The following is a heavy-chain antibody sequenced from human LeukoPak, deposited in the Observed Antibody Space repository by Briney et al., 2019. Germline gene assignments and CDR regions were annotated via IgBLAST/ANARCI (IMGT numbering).Heavy chain of an antibody. CDR3: ALDFDGDSGWHFVL. CDR1: GFTFSSYS. Sequence: GGSLRLSCAASGFTFSSYSMNWVRQAPGKGLEWVSSISNNSNYIYYADSVRGRFTISRDNSKNSLYLQMNSLRVEDTAVYYCALDFDGDSGWHFVLWGGSTLLSV. CDR2: ISNNSNYI. J-gene: IGHJ2*01. D-gene: IGHD3-16*01. V-gene: IGHV3-21*01.